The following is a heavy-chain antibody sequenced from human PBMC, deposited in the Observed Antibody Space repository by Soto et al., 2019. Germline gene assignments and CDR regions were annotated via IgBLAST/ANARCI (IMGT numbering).Heavy chain of an antibody. D-gene: IGHD1-20*01. CDR1: GLPISDAG. CDR2: VSGSGGST. V-gene: IGHV3-23*01. Sequence: GGSLRVSCGVAGLPISDAGRSWVRQAPGKGLEWISAVSGSGGSTYYGDSVKGRFTISRDNSKDTLYLQMNNLRAEDTAVYYCAKPPDYNWNDYWGQGTLVTVSS. CDR3: AKPPDYNWNDY. J-gene: IGHJ4*02.